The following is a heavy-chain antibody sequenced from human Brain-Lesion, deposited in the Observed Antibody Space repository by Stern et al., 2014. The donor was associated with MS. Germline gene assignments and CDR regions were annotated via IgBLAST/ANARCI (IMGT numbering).Heavy chain of an antibody. J-gene: IGHJ3*02. CDR2: IVVGSGKT. CDR1: GFTFSNSG. D-gene: IGHD4-17*01. Sequence: QLLQSGPEVKKPGSSVKVSCKASGFTFSNSGVQWVRQTRGQRLEWIGWIVVGSGKTSYAQKFQERGTITRDRSTSTAYMELSSLRSEDTAVFYCAAGDTVAMLGTAIDAFDIWGQGTMVTVSS. CDR3: AAGDTVAMLGTAIDAFDI. V-gene: IGHV1-58*01.